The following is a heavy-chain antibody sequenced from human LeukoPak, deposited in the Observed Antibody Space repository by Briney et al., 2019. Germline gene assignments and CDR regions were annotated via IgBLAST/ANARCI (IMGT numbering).Heavy chain of an antibody. CDR2: TYTSEST. CDR1: GGSISSSNYY. V-gene: IGHV4-61*02. CDR3: ARGLWFGDENPPYFDY. J-gene: IGHJ4*02. Sequence: SETLSLTCSVPGGSISSSNYYWSWIRQPAVKGLEWIGRTYTSESTNYNPSLKSRVTISVDTSRNQFSLKLSSVTAADTAVYYCARGLWFGDENPPYFDYWGQGILVTVSS. D-gene: IGHD3-10*01.